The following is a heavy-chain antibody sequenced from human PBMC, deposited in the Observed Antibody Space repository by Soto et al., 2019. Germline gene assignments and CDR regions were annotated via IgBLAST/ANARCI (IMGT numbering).Heavy chain of an antibody. D-gene: IGHD5-12*01. CDR2: IIPIFGTA. Sequence: GASVKVSCKASGGTFSSYAISWVRQAPGQGLEWMGGIIPIFGTANYAQKFQGRVTITADESTSTAYMELSSLRSEDTAVYYCASVGRPRGYSGYEPVGSWGQGTLVTVSS. CDR3: ASVGRPRGYSGYEPVGS. J-gene: IGHJ4*02. V-gene: IGHV1-69*13. CDR1: GGTFSSYA.